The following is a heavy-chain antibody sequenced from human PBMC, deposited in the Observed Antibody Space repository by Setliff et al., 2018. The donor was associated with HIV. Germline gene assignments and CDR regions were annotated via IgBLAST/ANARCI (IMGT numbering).Heavy chain of an antibody. D-gene: IGHD2-2*01. J-gene: IGHJ4*02. V-gene: IGHV1-69*05. Sequence: SVKVSCKASGGTFSSYPISWVRQAPGQGLEWMGGIIPIFGTTHYAQKFQGRVTMTRDTSTSTVHMELSSLRSEDTAVYYCARVWPRGLISFYGYWGQGTLVTVSS. CDR1: GGTFSSYP. CDR3: ARVWPRGLISFYGY. CDR2: IIPIFGTT.